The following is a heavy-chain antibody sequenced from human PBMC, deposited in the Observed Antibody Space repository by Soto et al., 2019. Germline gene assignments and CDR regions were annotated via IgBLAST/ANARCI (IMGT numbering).Heavy chain of an antibody. CDR1: GFTFDDYA. J-gene: IGHJ4*02. V-gene: IGHV3-23*04. CDR3: AKFHGSSWYSSFDY. D-gene: IGHD6-13*01. CDR2: ISGSGGST. Sequence: EVQLVESGGGLVQPGRSLRLSCAASGFTFDDYAMHWVRQAPGKGLEWVSGISGSGGSTYYADSVKGRFTISRDNSKNTLYLQMNSLRAEDTAVYYCAKFHGSSWYSSFDYWGQGTLVTVSS.